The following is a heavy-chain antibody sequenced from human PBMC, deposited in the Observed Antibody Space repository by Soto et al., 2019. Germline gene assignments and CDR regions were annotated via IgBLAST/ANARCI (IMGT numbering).Heavy chain of an antibody. V-gene: IGHV5-51*01. CDR3: ATRGNSHAYFDF. Sequence: GESLKISCQSSGYTFSNFWIGWVRQLPGKGLEWMGIIYPGDHETRYSPSFQGQVTISADKFISTAYLQWSSLKASDTAMYYCATRGNSHAYFDFWGQGTLVTVSS. J-gene: IGHJ4*02. CDR2: IYPGDHET. D-gene: IGHD5-18*01. CDR1: GYTFSNFW.